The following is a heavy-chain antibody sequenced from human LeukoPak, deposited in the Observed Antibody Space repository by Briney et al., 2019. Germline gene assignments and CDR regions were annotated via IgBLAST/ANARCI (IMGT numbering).Heavy chain of an antibody. D-gene: IGHD5-24*01. J-gene: IGHJ4*02. Sequence: PGESLRLSCAASGFTFKKYWMNWVRQVPGKGLECLANIKEDGSETYYADSVKGRFTISRDNPKNLLFPQINSLRVEDTAVYYCARETPRRGETRDGYRWGQGTLVTVSS. CDR1: GFTFKKYW. CDR2: IKEDGSET. V-gene: IGHV3-7*01. CDR3: ARETPRRGETRDGYR.